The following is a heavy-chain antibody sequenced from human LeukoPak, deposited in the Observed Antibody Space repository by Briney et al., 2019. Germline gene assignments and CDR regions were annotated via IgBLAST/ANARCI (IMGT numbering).Heavy chain of an antibody. Sequence: ASVKVSCKASGYTFTGYYMHWVRQAPGQGLEWMGRINPNSGGTNYAQKFQGRVTMTRDTSISTAYMELSRLRSDDTAVYYCARDRSSTRIYYDFWSGYYSWEKYYFDYWGQGTLVTVSS. V-gene: IGHV1-2*06. CDR1: GYTFTGYY. CDR3: ARDRSSTRIYYDFWSGYYSWEKYYFDY. D-gene: IGHD3-3*01. J-gene: IGHJ4*02. CDR2: INPNSGGT.